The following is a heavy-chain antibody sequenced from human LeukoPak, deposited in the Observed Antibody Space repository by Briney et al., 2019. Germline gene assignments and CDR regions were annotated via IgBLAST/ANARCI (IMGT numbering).Heavy chain of an antibody. J-gene: IGHJ4*02. Sequence: GSLRLSCAASGFTFSSYEMNWVRQPPGKGLEWIGEINHSGSTNYNPSLKSRVTISVDTSKNQFSLKLSSVTAADTAVYYCARHDWLVRVDYWGQGTLVTVSS. CDR1: GFTFSSYE. CDR3: ARHDWLVRVDY. V-gene: IGHV4-34*01. D-gene: IGHD6-19*01. CDR2: INHSGST.